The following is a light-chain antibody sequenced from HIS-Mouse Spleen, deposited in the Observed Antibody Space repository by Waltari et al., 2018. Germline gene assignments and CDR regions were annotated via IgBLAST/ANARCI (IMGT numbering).Light chain of an antibody. CDR3: QQYGSSPFT. CDR1: QSVSSSC. Sequence: EIVLTQSPGTLSLSPGERATLSCRASQSVSSSCLAWYQQKPVQAPRLLIYGASSRATGIPDRFSGSGSGTDFTLTISRLEPEDFAVYYCQQYGSSPFTFGQGTKLEIK. J-gene: IGKJ2*01. CDR2: GAS. V-gene: IGKV3-20*01.